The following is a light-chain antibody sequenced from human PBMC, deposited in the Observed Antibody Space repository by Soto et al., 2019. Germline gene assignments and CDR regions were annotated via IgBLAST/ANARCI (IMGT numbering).Light chain of an antibody. CDR3: QQYDTSLT. CDR2: DTS. CDR1: QNIPSIY. Sequence: EIVLTQSPASLSLSPGERATLFCGASQNIPSIYLAWYQVKPGLAPRLLIYDTSMRATGIPDRFTGSGSGTDFTLTITKQDPEDSAVYYCQQYDTSLTFGGGTKVEIK. V-gene: IGKV3D-20*01. J-gene: IGKJ4*01.